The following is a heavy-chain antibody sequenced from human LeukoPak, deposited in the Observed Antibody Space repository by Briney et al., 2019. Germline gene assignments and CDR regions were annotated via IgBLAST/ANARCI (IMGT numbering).Heavy chain of an antibody. CDR2: ISSSGSTI. CDR3: ARDLSRGYSYEPFDY. V-gene: IGHV3-48*03. J-gene: IGHJ4*02. D-gene: IGHD5-18*01. CDR1: GFTFSSYE. Sequence: GGSLRLSCAASGFTFSSYEMNWVRQAPGKGLEGGSYISSSGSTIYYADSVKGRFTISRDNAKNSLYLQMNSLRAEDTAVYYCARDLSRGYSYEPFDYWGQGTLVTVSS.